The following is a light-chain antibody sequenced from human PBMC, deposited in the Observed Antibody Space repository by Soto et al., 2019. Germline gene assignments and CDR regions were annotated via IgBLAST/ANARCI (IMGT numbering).Light chain of an antibody. J-gene: IGKJ1*01. CDR3: QKYYSTPRT. Sequence: DIVMTQSPDSLALSLGERATINCKSSQSVLYSSNNKNYLAWYQQKPGQPPKLXIYWESTRESGVPDRFSGSGSGTDLTLTISRLQAEDVAVYYCQKYYSTPRTFGQGTKVDIK. CDR2: WES. V-gene: IGKV4-1*01. CDR1: QSVLYSSNNKNY.